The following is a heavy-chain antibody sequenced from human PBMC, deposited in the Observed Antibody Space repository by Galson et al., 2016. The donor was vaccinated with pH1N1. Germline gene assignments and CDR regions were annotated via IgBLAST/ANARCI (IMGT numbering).Heavy chain of an antibody. CDR2: IFHSGST. Sequence: LSLTCAVSGYSIISGYYWGWVRQPPGKGLEWIGSIFHSGSTYYNPSLKSRVTISVDTSRNQFSLTLSSVTTADTALYYCASSIPVTALDAFDLWGQGTMVTVAS. J-gene: IGHJ3*01. V-gene: IGHV4-38-2*01. CDR3: ASSIPVTALDAFDL. D-gene: IGHD2-21*02. CDR1: GYSIISGYY.